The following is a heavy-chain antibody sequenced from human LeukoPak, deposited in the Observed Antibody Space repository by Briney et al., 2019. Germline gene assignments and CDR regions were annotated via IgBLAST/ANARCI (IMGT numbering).Heavy chain of an antibody. CDR1: GGSISSYY. J-gene: IGHJ4*02. CDR3: ARGGNLDAARI. V-gene: IGHV4-59*01. CDR2: IYYSGST. Sequence: TPSETLSLTCTVSGGSISSYYWSWIRQPPGKGLEWIGYIYYSGSTNYNPSLKSRVTISVDTSKNQFSLKLSSVTAADTAVYYCARGGNLDAARIWGQGTLVTVSS. D-gene: IGHD6-6*01.